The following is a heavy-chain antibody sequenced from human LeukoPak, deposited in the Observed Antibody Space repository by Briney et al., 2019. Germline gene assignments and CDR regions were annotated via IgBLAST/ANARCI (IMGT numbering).Heavy chain of an antibody. D-gene: IGHD2-2*01. CDR3: ATYDCTSTTCSFDY. V-gene: IGHV5-51*01. J-gene: IGHJ4*02. CDR2: IYPGDSDT. Sequence: GESLKISCKGSGFIFTDYWIGWVRQMPGKGLEWIGIIYPGDSDTRYSPSFQGQATISVDKSISTAYLQWTSLKASDTAMYYCATYDCTSTTCSFDYWGQGTLVTVSS. CDR1: GFIFTDYW.